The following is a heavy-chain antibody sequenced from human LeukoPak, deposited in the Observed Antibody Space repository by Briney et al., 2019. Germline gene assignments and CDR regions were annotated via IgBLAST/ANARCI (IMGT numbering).Heavy chain of an antibody. Sequence: GSLRLSCAASGFTFSSYAMSWVRQAPGKGLEWVSAISGSGGSTYYADSVKGRFTISRDNSKNTLYLQMNSLRAEDTAVYYCPNPLRSYDILPGYALDYGAKGTRVTVSS. CDR3: PNPLRSYDILPGYALDY. CDR2: ISGSGGST. V-gene: IGHV3-23*01. D-gene: IGHD3-9*01. CDR1: GFTFSSYA. J-gene: IGHJ4*02.